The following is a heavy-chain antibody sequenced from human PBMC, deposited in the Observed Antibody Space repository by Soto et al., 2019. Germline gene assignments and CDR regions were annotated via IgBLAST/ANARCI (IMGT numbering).Heavy chain of an antibody. CDR2: ISYDGSNK. CDR3: ARWATVTSHDY. D-gene: IGHD4-17*01. Sequence: GGSLRLSCAASGFTFRSYAMHWVRQAPGKGLEWVAVISYDGSNKYYADSVKGRFTISRDNSKNTLYLQMNSLRAEDTAVYYCARWATVTSHDYWGQGTLVTVSS. J-gene: IGHJ4*02. CDR1: GFTFRSYA. V-gene: IGHV3-30-3*01.